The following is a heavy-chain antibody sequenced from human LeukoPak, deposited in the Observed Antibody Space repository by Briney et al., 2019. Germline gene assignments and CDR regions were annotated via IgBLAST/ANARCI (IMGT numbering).Heavy chain of an antibody. CDR3: ARSMVPYYYYYMDV. V-gene: IGHV3-48*03. D-gene: IGHD3-10*01. Sequence: GGSLRLSCAASGFTFSSYEMNWVRQAPGKGLEWVSYISSSGSTIYYADSVKGRFTISRDNAKNSLYLQMNSLRAEDTALYYCARSMVPYYYYYMDVWGKGTTVTVSS. CDR2: ISSSGSTI. J-gene: IGHJ6*03. CDR1: GFTFSSYE.